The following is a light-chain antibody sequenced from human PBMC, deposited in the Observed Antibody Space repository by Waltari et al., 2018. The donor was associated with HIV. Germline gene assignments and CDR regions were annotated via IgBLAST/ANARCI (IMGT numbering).Light chain of an antibody. V-gene: IGLV1-40*01. CDR3: QSFDNSLNGSWV. CDR2: GNN. Sequence: SVLTQPPSVSGAPGQRVTISCTGNSSNIGAGYDVHWYQQLPGTAPKLLIYGNNNRPSGVPDRFSGSKSGTSASLAAAGLQAEDEAHYFCQSFDNSLNGSWVFGGGTKLTVL. CDR1: SSNIGAGYD. J-gene: IGLJ3*02.